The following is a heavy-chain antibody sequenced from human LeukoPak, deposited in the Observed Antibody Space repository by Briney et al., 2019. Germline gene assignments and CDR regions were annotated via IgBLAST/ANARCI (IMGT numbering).Heavy chain of an antibody. V-gene: IGHV1-2*02. J-gene: IGHJ4*02. CDR3: ARKRSASDYFDY. CDR2: INPDSGGT. Sequence: GASVKVSCKASGYTFTGYYMHWVRQAPGQGLEWMGWINPDSGGTNYAQKFQGRVTMTRDTSISTAYMELSRLRSDDTAVYYCARKRSASDYFDYWGQGTLVTVSS. CDR1: GYTFTGYY.